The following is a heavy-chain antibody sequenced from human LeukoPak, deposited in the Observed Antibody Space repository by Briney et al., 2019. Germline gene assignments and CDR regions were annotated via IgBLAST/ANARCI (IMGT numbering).Heavy chain of an antibody. CDR2: IYSGGST. Sequence: GGSLRLSCAASGFTVSSNYMSWVRQAPGKGLGWVSVIYSGGSTYYADSVKGRFTISRDNSKNTLYLQMNSLRAEDTAVYYCAKRRWMYYYDSSGYYYVDHDYWGQGTLVTVSS. V-gene: IGHV3-53*05. J-gene: IGHJ4*02. CDR1: GFTVSSNY. CDR3: AKRRWMYYYDSSGYYYVDHDY. D-gene: IGHD3-22*01.